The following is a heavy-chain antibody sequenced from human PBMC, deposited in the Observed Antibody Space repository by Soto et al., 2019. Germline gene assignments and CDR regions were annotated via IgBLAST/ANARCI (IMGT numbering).Heavy chain of an antibody. J-gene: IGHJ5*02. CDR1: GGSISGSNW. D-gene: IGHD3-3*01. CDR2: IYHSGST. CDR3: ASGWSGITIFGVVTIMGGWFDP. Sequence: PSETLSLTCAVSGGSISGSNWWSWFRQPPGKGLEWIGEIYHSGSTNYNPPLKSRVTISVDKSENQFSLKLSSVTAADTAVYYCASGWSGITIFGVVTIMGGWFDPWGQGTLVTVSS. V-gene: IGHV4-4*02.